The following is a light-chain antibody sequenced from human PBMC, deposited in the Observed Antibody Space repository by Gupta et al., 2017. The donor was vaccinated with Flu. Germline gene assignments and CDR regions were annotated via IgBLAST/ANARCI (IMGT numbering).Light chain of an antibody. CDR1: PSLLHSNGITY. CDR3: MQCLQAPLT. Sequence: IVMTQSPLPLPVTPGEPASISCRAGPSLLHSNGITYLQWYLQNPGQSAQLLIFSGSRRASEVPDRFSGSSSGTPFTLMISRVEAADVRVSYCMQCLQAPLTFGGGTKVEIK. CDR2: SGS. J-gene: IGKJ4*01. V-gene: IGKV2-28*01.